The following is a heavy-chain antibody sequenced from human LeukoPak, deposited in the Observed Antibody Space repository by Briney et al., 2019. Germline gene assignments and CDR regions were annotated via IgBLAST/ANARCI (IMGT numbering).Heavy chain of an antibody. J-gene: IGHJ6*02. V-gene: IGHV1-46*01. D-gene: IGHD5-24*01. CDR2: LNPSGGSS. CDR3: ASVYKNGMDV. Sequence: ASEKVSCKASGYTDTSYYMHWVRQAPGQWLEWMAILNPSGGSSNYAQKFQGRATLTRATSTGTVYMELSSLRSEDTAVYYCASVYKNGMDVWGQGTTVIVSS. CDR1: GYTDTSYY.